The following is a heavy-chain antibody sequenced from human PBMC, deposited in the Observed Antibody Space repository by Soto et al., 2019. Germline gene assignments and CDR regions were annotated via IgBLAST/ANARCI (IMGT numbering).Heavy chain of an antibody. V-gene: IGHV4-30-2*01. J-gene: IGHJ5*02. D-gene: IGHD2-21*02. CDR3: ARITYCGGDCYRGFDP. Sequence: QLQLQESGSGLVKPSQTLSLTCTVSGGSISSGGYSWSWIRQPPGKGLEWIGYIYHGSTYYNPSLKSLVTISVDRSKNQFSLKLSSVTAADTAVYYCARITYCGGDCYRGFDPWGQGTLVTVSS. CDR2: IYHGST. CDR1: GGSISSGGYS.